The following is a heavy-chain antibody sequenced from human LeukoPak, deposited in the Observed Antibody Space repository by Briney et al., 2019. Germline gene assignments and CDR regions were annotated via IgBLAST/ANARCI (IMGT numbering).Heavy chain of an antibody. CDR2: INPISGGT. V-gene: IGHV1-2*04. CDR1: GYTFTAYY. J-gene: IGHJ4*02. Sequence: ASVKVSCKASGYTFTAYYIHWVRQAPGQGLEWMGWINPISGGTNSAQKFQGWVTMTRDTSISTAYMELSRLRSDDTAVYYCAREDTVAPKTFDYWGQGTLVTVSS. D-gene: IGHD5-12*01. CDR3: AREDTVAPKTFDY.